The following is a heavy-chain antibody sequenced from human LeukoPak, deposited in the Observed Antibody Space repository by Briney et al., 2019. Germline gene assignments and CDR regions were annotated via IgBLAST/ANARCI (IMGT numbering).Heavy chain of an antibody. CDR1: GGTFSNYD. D-gene: IGHD6-13*01. J-gene: IGHJ4*02. CDR2: IIPIFGTS. CDR3: ARVRVAAAGKVGYFDY. Sequence: SVKVSCKASGGTFSNYDISWVRQAPGQGLEWMGGIIPIFGTSNYAQKFQGRVTIIADKSTSTAYMELSSLRSEDTAVYYCARVRVAAAGKVGYFDYWGQGTLVTVSS. V-gene: IGHV1-69*06.